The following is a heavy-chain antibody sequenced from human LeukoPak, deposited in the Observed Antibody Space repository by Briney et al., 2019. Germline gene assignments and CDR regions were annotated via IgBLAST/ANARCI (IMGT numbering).Heavy chain of an antibody. CDR2: ISTYNGNT. V-gene: IGHV1-18*01. CDR3: ATNGGGAYGMDV. D-gene: IGHD7-27*01. CDR1: GYTFTNSG. J-gene: IGHJ6*02. Sequence: ASVKVSCKASGYTFTNSGISWVRQAPGQGLEWMRWISTYNGNTDYAQKLQGRVTMTTDTSTSTAYMELRSLRSDDTAVYYCATNGGGAYGMDVWGQGTTVTVSS.